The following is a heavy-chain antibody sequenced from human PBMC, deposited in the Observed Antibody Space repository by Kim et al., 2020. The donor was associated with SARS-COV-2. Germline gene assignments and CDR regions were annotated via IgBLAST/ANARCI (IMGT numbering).Heavy chain of an antibody. D-gene: IGHD3-22*01. Sequence: GGSLRLSCAASGFTFSSYAMHWVRQAPGKGLEWVAVISYDGSNKYYADSVKGRFTISRDNSKNTLYLQMNSLRAEDTAVYYCARDGGYDSSSDAFDIWGQGTMVTVSS. J-gene: IGHJ3*02. V-gene: IGHV3-30-3*01. CDR3: ARDGGYDSSSDAFDI. CDR2: ISYDGSNK. CDR1: GFTFSSYA.